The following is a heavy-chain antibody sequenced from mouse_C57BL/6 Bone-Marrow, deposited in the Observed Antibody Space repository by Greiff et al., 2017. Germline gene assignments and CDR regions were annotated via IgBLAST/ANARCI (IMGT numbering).Heavy chain of an antibody. D-gene: IGHD1-1*01. CDR2: IYPGSGST. Sequence: QVQLQQSGAELVKPGASVKMSCKASGYTFTSYWITWVKQRPGQGLEWIGDIYPGSGSTNYNEKFKSKATLTVDTSSSTAYMQLSSLTSEDSAVYYCARCYYYGNYAMDYWGQGTSVTVSS. CDR1: GYTFTSYW. J-gene: IGHJ4*01. V-gene: IGHV1-55*01. CDR3: ARCYYYGNYAMDY.